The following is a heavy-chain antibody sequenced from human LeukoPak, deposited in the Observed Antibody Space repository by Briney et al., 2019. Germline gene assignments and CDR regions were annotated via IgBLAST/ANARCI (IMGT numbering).Heavy chain of an antibody. CDR3: AKRANYSINWYHYFDY. Sequence: TGGSLRLSCAASGFTFTTYGLHWVRQAPGKGLEWVAAIASNGGSEYYADSVKGRFTISRDNSKNTLFLQMNSLRPDDTTVYYCAKRANYSINWYHYFDYWGQGTLVTVSS. CDR1: GFTFTTYG. V-gene: IGHV3-30*18. CDR2: IASNGGSE. D-gene: IGHD6-13*01. J-gene: IGHJ4*02.